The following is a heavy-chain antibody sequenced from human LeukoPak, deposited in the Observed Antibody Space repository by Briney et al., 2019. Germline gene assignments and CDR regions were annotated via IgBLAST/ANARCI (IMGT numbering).Heavy chain of an antibody. CDR2: IYYSGST. CDR1: GGSIRSYY. Sequence: SETLSLTCTVSGGSIRSYYWSWIRQPPGKGLEWIGYIYYSGSTNYNPSLKSRVTISVDTSKNQFSLKLSSVTAADTAVYYCARRTGGSGSYFDYYYYGMDVWGQGTTVTVSS. J-gene: IGHJ6*02. V-gene: IGHV4-59*01. CDR3: ARRTGGSGSYFDYYYYGMDV. D-gene: IGHD1-26*01.